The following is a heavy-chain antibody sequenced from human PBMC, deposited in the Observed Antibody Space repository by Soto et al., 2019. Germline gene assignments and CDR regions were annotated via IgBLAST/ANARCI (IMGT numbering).Heavy chain of an antibody. J-gene: IGHJ4*02. V-gene: IGHV1-69*08. CDR1: GGTFTSYS. CDR3: TKDGLGPTRRYFAF. CDR2: VIPVLKTA. Sequence: QVQLVQSGAEVKKPGSSVKVSCQASGGTFTSYSITWVRQAPGQVLEWVGRVIPVLKTADYAQKFQGRITITADKSTNTAYMELSSLTPEDTAVYYCTKDGLGPTRRYFAFWGQGTLVTVSS. D-gene: IGHD1-26*01.